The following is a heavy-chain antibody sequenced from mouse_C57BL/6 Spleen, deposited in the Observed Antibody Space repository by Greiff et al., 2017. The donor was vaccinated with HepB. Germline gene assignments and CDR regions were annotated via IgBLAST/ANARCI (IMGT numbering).Heavy chain of an antibody. CDR1: GYSITSGYY. CDR3: AREEPWYFDV. Sequence: EVHLVESGPGLVKPSQSLSLTCSVTGYSITSGYYWNWIRQFPGNKLEWMGYISYDGSNNYNPSLKNRISITRDTSKNQFFLKLNSVTTEDTATYYCAREEPWYFDVWGTGTTVTVSS. V-gene: IGHV3-6*01. J-gene: IGHJ1*03. D-gene: IGHD6-1*01. CDR2: ISYDGSN.